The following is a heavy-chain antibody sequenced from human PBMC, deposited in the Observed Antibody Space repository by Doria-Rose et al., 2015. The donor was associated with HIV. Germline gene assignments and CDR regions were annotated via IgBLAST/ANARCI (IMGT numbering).Heavy chain of an antibody. Sequence: SGPVLVKPTETPTLTCTVSGVSLSSPGMGVSWIRQPPGKAREWLANMFSDDERSYKASLKSRLTISRGTSKSQVVLTMTDMDPVDTATYYCARIKSSRWYHKYYFDFWGQGTLVIVSA. J-gene: IGHJ4*02. CDR1: GVSLSSPGMG. D-gene: IGHD6-13*01. CDR3: ARIKSSRWYHKYYFDF. CDR2: MFSDDER. V-gene: IGHV2-26*01.